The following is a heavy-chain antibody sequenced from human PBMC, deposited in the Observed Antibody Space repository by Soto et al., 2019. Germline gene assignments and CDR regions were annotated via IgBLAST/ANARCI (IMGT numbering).Heavy chain of an antibody. J-gene: IGHJ3*02. CDR3: ANGIYASSDAAFEI. CDR1: GFSLTTSGVG. Sequence: QITLKKSGPTLVKPTQTLTLTCTFSGFSLTTSGVGVGWIRQPQGKALEWLALIYWDDEKRYSPSLQSRLTITNDTSKNQVDLTVTNMNPADTGTYYCANGIYASSDAAFEIWGKGIMVYVSS. CDR2: IYWDDEK. D-gene: IGHD6-6*01. V-gene: IGHV2-5*02.